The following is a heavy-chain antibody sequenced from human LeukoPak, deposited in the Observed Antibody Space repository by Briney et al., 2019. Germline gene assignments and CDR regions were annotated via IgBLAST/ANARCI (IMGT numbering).Heavy chain of an antibody. CDR3: ARDRCSTSCSLFDP. D-gene: IGHD2-2*01. Sequence: SETLSLTCTVSGGSISSHYWSWIRQPPGEGLEWIGYIYYSGSTNYNPSLKSRVTISVDTSKNQFSLKLSSVTAADTAVYYCARDRCSTSCSLFDPWGQGTLVTVSS. CDR2: IYYSGST. CDR1: GGSISSHY. V-gene: IGHV4-59*11. J-gene: IGHJ5*02.